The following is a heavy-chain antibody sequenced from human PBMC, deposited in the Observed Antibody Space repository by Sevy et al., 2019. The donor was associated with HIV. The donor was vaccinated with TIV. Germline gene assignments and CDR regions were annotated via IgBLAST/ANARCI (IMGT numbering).Heavy chain of an antibody. CDR2: FDPEDGET. CDR1: GYTLTKLP. CDR3: ATLDFWSENPFYGTDV. D-gene: IGHD3-3*01. Sequence: ASVKVSCKVSGYTLTKLPMHWVRQAPGKGLEWMGGFDPEDGETIYAQRFQGRVTMTEDTSTDTADMVLSSLRSEDTAVYYCATLDFWSENPFYGTDVWGQETTVTVSS. J-gene: IGHJ6*02. V-gene: IGHV1-24*01.